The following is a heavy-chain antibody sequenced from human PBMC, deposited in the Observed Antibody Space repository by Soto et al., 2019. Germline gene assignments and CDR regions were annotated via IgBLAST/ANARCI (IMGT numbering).Heavy chain of an antibody. CDR2: ISSSSSYI. V-gene: IGHV3-21*01. J-gene: IGHJ4*02. CDR3: ARALVGATDTLRY. CDR1: GFTFSSYS. D-gene: IGHD1-26*01. Sequence: EVQLVESGGGLVKPGGSLRLSCAASGFTFSSYSMNWVRHAPGKGLEWVSSISSSSSYIYYADSVKGRLTISRDNAKSLLYLQMKSLRAEDTAEYYCARALVGATDTLRYWGQGTLVTVSS.